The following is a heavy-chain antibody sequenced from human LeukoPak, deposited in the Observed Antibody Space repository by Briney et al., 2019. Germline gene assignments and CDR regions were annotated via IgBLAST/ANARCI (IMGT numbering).Heavy chain of an antibody. J-gene: IGHJ4*02. V-gene: IGHV4-34*01. CDR1: GGSFSGYY. CDR3: ATTYYYDSSGYYYVDY. D-gene: IGHD3-22*01. CDR2: INHSGST. Sequence: SETLSLTCAVYGGSFSGYYWSWIRQPPGKGLEWIGEINHSGSTNYNPSLKSRVTISVDTSKNQFSLKLSSVTAADTAVYYCATTYYYDSSGYYYVDYWGQGTLVTVSS.